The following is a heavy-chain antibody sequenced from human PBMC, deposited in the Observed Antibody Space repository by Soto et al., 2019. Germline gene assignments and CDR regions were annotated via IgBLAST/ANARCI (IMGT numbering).Heavy chain of an antibody. J-gene: IGHJ5*02. Sequence: EVQLVESGGGLVKPGGSLRLSCAASGFTFSSYSMNWVRQAPGKGLEWVSCISSSSSNKYYADSVKGRFTISRDNAKNSLYLQTNSLRAEDTAVYYCARDRGSSGWYAGGWFDPWGQGTLVTVSS. CDR2: ISSSSSNK. CDR1: GFTFSSYS. V-gene: IGHV3-21*01. D-gene: IGHD6-19*01. CDR3: ARDRGSSGWYAGGWFDP.